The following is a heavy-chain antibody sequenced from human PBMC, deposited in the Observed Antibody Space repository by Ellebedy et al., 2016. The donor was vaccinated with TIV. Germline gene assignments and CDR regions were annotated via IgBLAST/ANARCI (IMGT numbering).Heavy chain of an antibody. CDR3: ASGPSVIVPGTPLWH. CDR2: LYSGGST. V-gene: IGHV3-53*01. J-gene: IGHJ1*01. CDR1: GFIFSNSR. D-gene: IGHD6-19*01. Sequence: GGSLRLSXAASGFIFSNSRMNWVRQAPGKGLEWVSILYSGGSTYSADSVKGRFTISRDTSKSTLYLQMNSLRAEDTAVYYCASGPSVIVPGTPLWHWGQGTLVTVSS.